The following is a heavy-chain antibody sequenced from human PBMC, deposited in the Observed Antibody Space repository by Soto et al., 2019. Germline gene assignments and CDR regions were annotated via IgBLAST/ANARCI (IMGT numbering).Heavy chain of an antibody. CDR3: ARTTSPAPFYGASADYER. Sequence: QVQLQQSGPGLVKPSQTLSLTCTVSGGSISNDNYYWRWIRQPPGNGLEWIAYIYYSGSTYYNPCYKSRLTISGDPSKNQVSLALRSVTAADTAVYYCARTTSPAPFYGASADYERWGQGTLVAVSS. CDR1: GGSISNDNYY. D-gene: IGHD3-16*01. J-gene: IGHJ4*02. V-gene: IGHV4-30-4*01. CDR2: IYYSGST.